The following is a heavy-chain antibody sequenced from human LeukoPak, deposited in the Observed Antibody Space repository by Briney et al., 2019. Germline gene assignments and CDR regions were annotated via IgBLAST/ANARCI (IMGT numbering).Heavy chain of an antibody. D-gene: IGHD4-23*01. Sequence: DSVKGRFTISRDNSKNTLYLQMNSLRAEDTAVYYRARDRAEYGGNSLGYWGQGTLVTVSS. J-gene: IGHJ4*02. CDR3: ARDRAEYGGNSLGY. V-gene: IGHV3-30*07.